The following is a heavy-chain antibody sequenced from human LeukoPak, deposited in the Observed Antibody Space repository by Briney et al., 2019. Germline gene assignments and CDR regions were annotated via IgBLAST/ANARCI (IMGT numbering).Heavy chain of an antibody. J-gene: IGHJ5*02. CDR3: ARDGGGYCSSTSCYEMNWFDP. Sequence: ASVKVSCKASGYTFTSYGISWVRQAPGQGFEWMGWISAYNGNTNYAQKLQGRVTMTTDTSTSTAYMELRSLRSDDTAVYYCARDGGGYCSSTSCYEMNWFDPWGQGTLVTVSS. V-gene: IGHV1-18*04. CDR2: ISAYNGNT. CDR1: GYTFTSYG. D-gene: IGHD2-2*01.